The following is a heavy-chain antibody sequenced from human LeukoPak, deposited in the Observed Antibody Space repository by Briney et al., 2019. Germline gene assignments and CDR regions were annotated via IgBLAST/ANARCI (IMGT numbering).Heavy chain of an antibody. CDR3: ARDLRYCSSTSCSIGGYRFAFDI. CDR1: GYTFTSYG. CDR2: ISAYNGNT. D-gene: IGHD2-2*01. Sequence: ASVKVSCKASGYTFTSYGISWVRQAPGQGLEWMGWISAYNGNTNYAQKLQGRVTMTTDTSTSTAYMELRSLRSDDTAVYYCARDLRYCSSTSCSIGGYRFAFDIWGQGTMVTVSS. V-gene: IGHV1-18*01. J-gene: IGHJ3*02.